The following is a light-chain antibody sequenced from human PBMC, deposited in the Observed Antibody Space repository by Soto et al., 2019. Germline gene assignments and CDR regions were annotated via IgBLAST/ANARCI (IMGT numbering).Light chain of an antibody. J-gene: IGLJ2*01. CDR3: VSYTPSRTLV. Sequence: QSALTQPASVSGSPGQSITISCTGTSSDVGAYNYVSWYQQRPGKAPKLVIYEVTNRPSGVSNRFSASKSGNTASLTVSGLQAEDEADYYCVSYTPSRTLVFGGGTKLTVL. V-gene: IGLV2-14*01. CDR2: EVT. CDR1: SSDVGAYNY.